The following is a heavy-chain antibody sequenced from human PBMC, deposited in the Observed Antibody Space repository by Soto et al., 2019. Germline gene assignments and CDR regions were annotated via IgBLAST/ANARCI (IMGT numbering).Heavy chain of an antibody. CDR1: GYSFTSYW. CDR2: IYPGDSDT. J-gene: IGHJ4*02. V-gene: IGHV5-51*01. D-gene: IGHD3-3*01. Sequence: GESLKISCKGSGYSFTSYWIGWVRQMPGKGLEWMGIIYPGDSDTRYSPSFQGQVTISADKSISTAYLQWSSLKASDTAMYYCVRSPRVVRFLEWLSYIDYWGQGTLVTVSS. CDR3: VRSPRVVRFLEWLSYIDY.